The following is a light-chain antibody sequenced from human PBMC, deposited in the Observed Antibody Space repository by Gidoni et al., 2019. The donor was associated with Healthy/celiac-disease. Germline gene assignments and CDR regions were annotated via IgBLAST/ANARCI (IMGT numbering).Light chain of an antibody. CDR2: AAS. CDR3: QQSYSTPLT. V-gene: IGKV1-39*01. CDR1: QSISSY. J-gene: IGKJ5*01. Sequence: DIQMTQSPSSLSASVGDRVTITCRASQSISSYLNWYQQKPGKAPKLLIYAASSLQSGVPSRFSGSGSGTEFTLTISSLQPEDFATYYCQQSYSTPLTFGQXTRLEIK.